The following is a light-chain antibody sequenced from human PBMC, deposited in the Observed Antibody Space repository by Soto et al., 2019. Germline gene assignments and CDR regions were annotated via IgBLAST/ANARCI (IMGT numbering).Light chain of an antibody. V-gene: IGLV2-11*01. CDR1: SSDVGGYDF. CDR2: DVS. Sequence: QSVLTQPRSVSGSPGQSVTISCTGTSSDVGGYDFVSWYQQHPGKAPKLMISDVSKRPSGVPDRFSGSKSGNTASLTISGLQAEDEADYSCCSYAGDLALFGGGTKVTVL. CDR3: CSYAGDLAL. J-gene: IGLJ2*01.